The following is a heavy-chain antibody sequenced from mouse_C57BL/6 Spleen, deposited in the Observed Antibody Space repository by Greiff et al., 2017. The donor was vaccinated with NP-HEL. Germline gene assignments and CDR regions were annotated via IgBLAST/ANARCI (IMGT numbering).Heavy chain of an antibody. J-gene: IGHJ4*01. CDR1: GFSFNTYA. D-gene: IGHD1-1*01. Sequence: EVKLMESGGGLVQPKGSLKLSCAASGFSFNTYAMNWVRQAPGKGLEWVARIRSKRNNYATYYADSVNDRFTISRDDSESMLYLQMNNLKTEDTAMYYCVTGGRDYAMDYWGQGTSVTVSS. CDR2: IRSKRNNYAT. CDR3: VTGGRDYAMDY. V-gene: IGHV10-1*01.